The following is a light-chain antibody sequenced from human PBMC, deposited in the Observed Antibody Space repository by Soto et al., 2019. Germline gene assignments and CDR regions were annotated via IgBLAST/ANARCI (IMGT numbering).Light chain of an antibody. CDR2: DAS. J-gene: IGKJ1*01. Sequence: DIQMTQSPSALSASVGDRGTITCRASQSISGWLAWFQQKPGKAPKLLIYDASGLESGVPSRFSGSGSGTEFTLTITSLQPDDFATYYCQQYVFYRGTFGQGTKE. CDR3: QQYVFYRGT. CDR1: QSISGW. V-gene: IGKV1-5*01.